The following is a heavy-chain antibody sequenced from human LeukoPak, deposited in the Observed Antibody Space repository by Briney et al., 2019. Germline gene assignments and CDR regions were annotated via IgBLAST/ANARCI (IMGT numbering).Heavy chain of an antibody. J-gene: IGHJ4*02. CDR3: VRHRHYHFDY. CDR1: GFTLGDSW. D-gene: IGHD3-10*01. V-gene: IGHV3-7*03. CDR2: VKLDGGEE. Sequence: GGSLRLSCVVSGFTLGDSWMTWVRQAPEKGLEWVADVKLDGGEEYVDSVKGRFTISRDNAKNSVYLQMNSLTAEDTAVHYCVRHRHYHFDYWGQGTLVTVSS.